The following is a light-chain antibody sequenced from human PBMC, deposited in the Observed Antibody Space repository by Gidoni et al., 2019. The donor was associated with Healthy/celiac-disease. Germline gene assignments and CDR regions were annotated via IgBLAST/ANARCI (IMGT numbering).Light chain of an antibody. CDR1: QSVSSSY. Sequence: ERVLTQSPGTLSLSPGERATLSCRASQSVSSSYLAWYQKKPGQAPRLLIYGASSRATGILDRFSGRGSGTDFTLTISSLEPADFAVYYCQQYGSSPQWTFGQGTKVEIK. V-gene: IGKV3-20*01. CDR2: GAS. J-gene: IGKJ1*01. CDR3: QQYGSSPQWT.